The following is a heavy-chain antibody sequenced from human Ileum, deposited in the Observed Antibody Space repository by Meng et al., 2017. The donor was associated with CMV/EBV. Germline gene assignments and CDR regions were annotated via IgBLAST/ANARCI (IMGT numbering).Heavy chain of an antibody. CDR2: THYTGDS. D-gene: IGHD3-16*01. V-gene: IGHV4-61*03. J-gene: IGHJ3*02. CDR3: AKWGTLNAFDS. CDR1: GGSVSSSSFW. Sequence: SETLSLTCTVSGGSVSSSSFWCNWIRQTPGKGLEWIGYTHYTGDSKYNPSLKSRVTLSVDTSKNHFSLTLRSVTAADTAIYYCAKWGTLNAFDSWGQGTMVTVSS.